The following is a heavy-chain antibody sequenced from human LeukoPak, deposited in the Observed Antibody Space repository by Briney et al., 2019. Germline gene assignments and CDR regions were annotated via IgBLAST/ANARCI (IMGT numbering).Heavy chain of an antibody. V-gene: IGHV4-30-4*01. D-gene: IGHD6-13*01. Sequence: SETLSLTCTVSGGSISSGDYYWSWIRQPPGKGLEWIGYIYYSGSTYYNPSLKSRVTISVDRSKNQFSLKLSSVTAADTAVYYCARGVAAAVVAYYFDYWGQGTLVTVSS. CDR3: ARGVAAAVVAYYFDY. CDR1: GGSISSGDYY. J-gene: IGHJ4*02. CDR2: IYYSGST.